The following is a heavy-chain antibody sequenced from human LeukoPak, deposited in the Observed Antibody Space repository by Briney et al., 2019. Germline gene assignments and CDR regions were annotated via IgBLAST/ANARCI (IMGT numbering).Heavy chain of an antibody. Sequence: PSXTLSLTCTVSGGSISSYYWSWIRQPPGKGLEWIGYIYYSASTNYNPSLKSRVTISVDTSKNQFSLKLSSVTAADTAVYYCARGYSRAGLDYWGQGTLVTVSS. CDR1: GGSISSYY. D-gene: IGHD5-18*01. CDR3: ARGYSRAGLDY. J-gene: IGHJ4*02. V-gene: IGHV4-59*01. CDR2: IYYSAST.